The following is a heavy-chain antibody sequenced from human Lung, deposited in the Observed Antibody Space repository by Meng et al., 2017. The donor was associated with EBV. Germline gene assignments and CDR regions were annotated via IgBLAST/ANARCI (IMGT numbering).Heavy chain of an antibody. Sequence: QGQLRQWGAGLFKPSATLSLTCGVSGRSFSSSYWSWIRQPPGKGLEWIGQINYSGITHYNPSLKSRVTISVDTSKIQFSLSLNSVTAADTAVYYCARGGTSSAPFDYWGQETLVTVSS. CDR3: ARGGTSSAPFDY. J-gene: IGHJ4*02. V-gene: IGHV4-34*01. CDR1: GRSFSSSY. D-gene: IGHD2-2*01. CDR2: INYSGIT.